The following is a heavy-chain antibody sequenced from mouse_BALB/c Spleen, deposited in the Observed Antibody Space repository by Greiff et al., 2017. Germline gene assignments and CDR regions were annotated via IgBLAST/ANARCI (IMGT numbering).Heavy chain of an antibody. Sequence: QVQLQQPGAELVKPGASVKMSCKASGYTFTSYWMHWVKQRPGQGLEWIGVINPGSGGTNYNEKFKGKATLTADKSSSTAYMQLSSLTSDDSAVYFCASYYGSSYRFAYWGQGTLVTVSA. D-gene: IGHD1-1*01. CDR3: ASYYGSSYRFAY. V-gene: IGHV1-54*01. J-gene: IGHJ3*01. CDR2: INPGSGGT. CDR1: GYTFTSYW.